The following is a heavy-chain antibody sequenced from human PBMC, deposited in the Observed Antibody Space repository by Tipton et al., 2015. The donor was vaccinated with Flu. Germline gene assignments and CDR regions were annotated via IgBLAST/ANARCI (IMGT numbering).Heavy chain of an antibody. CDR1: GGSISSRSYY. CDR2: IYNSGST. J-gene: IGHJ1*01. CDR3: AREKDSRGSEYFQQ. D-gene: IGHD6-19*01. Sequence: TLSLTCTVSGGSISSRSYYWGWIRQPPGKGLEWIGNIYNSGSTYYNPSLKSRVTISIDTSKNQFSLRLSFVTAADTAVYYCAREKDSRGSEYFQQWSQGTLVTVSS. V-gene: IGHV4-39*07.